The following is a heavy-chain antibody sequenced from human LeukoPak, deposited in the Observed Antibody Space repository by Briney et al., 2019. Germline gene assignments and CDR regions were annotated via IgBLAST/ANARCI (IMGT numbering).Heavy chain of an antibody. Sequence: ASVKVSCKASGGTFSSYAISWVRQAPGQGLEWMGRIIPILGIANYAQKFQGRVMITADKSTSTAYMELSSLRSEDTAVYYCARGGPGRSYYYDSSGCWGQGTLVTVSS. V-gene: IGHV1-69*04. CDR1: GGTFSSYA. CDR2: IIPILGIA. D-gene: IGHD3-22*01. J-gene: IGHJ4*02. CDR3: ARGGPGRSYYYDSSGC.